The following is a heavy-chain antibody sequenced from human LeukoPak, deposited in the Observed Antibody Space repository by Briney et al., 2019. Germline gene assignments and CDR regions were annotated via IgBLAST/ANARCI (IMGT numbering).Heavy chain of an antibody. V-gene: IGHV3-30*02. Sequence: PGGSLRLSCAASGFTFSSYWMTWVRQAPGQGLEWVAFIRYDGSNYNHSESVKGRFTISRDNSKNALYLQMSSLRAEDTAVYYCAKADYSSGGDFDYWGQGTLVTVSS. CDR2: IRYDGSNY. D-gene: IGHD6-19*01. CDR3: AKADYSSGGDFDY. CDR1: GFTFSSYW. J-gene: IGHJ4*02.